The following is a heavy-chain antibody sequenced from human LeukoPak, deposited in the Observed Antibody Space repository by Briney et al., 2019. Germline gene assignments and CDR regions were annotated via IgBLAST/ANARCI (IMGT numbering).Heavy chain of an antibody. Sequence: SETLSLTCTVSGGSISGYYWCWIRQPAGKGLEWIGRIYTSGTTHDNPSLKSRVTISVDTSKNQFSLKLSSVTAADTAVYYCATRRSFSGYDGWGQGTLVTVSS. CDR1: GGSISGYY. V-gene: IGHV4-4*07. D-gene: IGHD5-12*01. J-gene: IGHJ4*02. CDR2: IYTSGTT. CDR3: ATRRSFSGYDG.